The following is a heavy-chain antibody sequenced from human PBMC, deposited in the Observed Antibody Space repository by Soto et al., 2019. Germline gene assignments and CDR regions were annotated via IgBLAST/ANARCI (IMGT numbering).Heavy chain of an antibody. CDR2: ISGSGGST. D-gene: IGHD3-16*02. V-gene: IGHV3-23*01. CDR1: GFTFSSYA. J-gene: IGHJ4*02. CDR3: AKALESVYLTLFDY. Sequence: HPGGSLRLSCAASGFTFSSYAMTWVRQAPGKGLEWVSAISGSGGSTYYADSVKGRFTISRDNSKNTLYLQMNSLRAEDTAVYYCAKALESVYLTLFDYWGQGTLVTVSS.